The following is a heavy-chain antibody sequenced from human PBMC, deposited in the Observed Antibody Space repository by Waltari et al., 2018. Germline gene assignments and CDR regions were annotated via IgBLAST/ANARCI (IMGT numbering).Heavy chain of an antibody. CDR3: ARVVKLEQMGY. V-gene: IGHV1-2*02. J-gene: IGHJ4*02. D-gene: IGHD1-1*01. CDR2: INPNSGGT. CDR1: GYTFTGYY. Sequence: QVQLVQSGAEVKKPGASVKVSCKASGYTFTGYYMHWVRQAPGQGLEWMGWINPNSGGTNDAQKFQGRVTMTSDTSISTAYMELSRLRSDDTAVYYCARVVKLEQMGYWGQGTLVTVSS.